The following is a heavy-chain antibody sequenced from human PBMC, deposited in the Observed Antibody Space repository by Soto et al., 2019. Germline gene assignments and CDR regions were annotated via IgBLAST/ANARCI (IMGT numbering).Heavy chain of an antibody. J-gene: IGHJ4*02. V-gene: IGHV3-30-3*01. CDR1: GFTFSSYA. CDR3: ARKRGSSGYDPFDY. D-gene: IGHD5-12*01. Sequence: QVQLVESGGGVVQPGRSLRLSCAASGFTFSSYAMHWVRQAPGKGLEWVAVISYDGSNKYYADSVKGRFTISRDNSKNTLYLQMNSLRADDTAVYYCARKRGSSGYDPFDYWGQGTLVTVSS. CDR2: ISYDGSNK.